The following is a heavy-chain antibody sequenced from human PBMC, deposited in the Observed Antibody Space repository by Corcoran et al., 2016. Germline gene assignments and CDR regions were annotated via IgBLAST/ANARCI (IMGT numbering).Heavy chain of an antibody. D-gene: IGHD7-27*01. V-gene: IGHV1-69*01. J-gene: IGHJ6*02. CDR3: ASSPTLGGMDV. CDR2: IIPIFGTA. CDR1: GGTFSNFA. Sequence: QVQLVQSGTEVKKPGSSVKVSCKASGGTFSNFAINWVRQAPGQGLEWMGGIIPIFGTANYAQKFQGRVTITADESTRTTYMELSSLRSEDTAVYYWASSPTLGGMDVWGQGTTVTVSS.